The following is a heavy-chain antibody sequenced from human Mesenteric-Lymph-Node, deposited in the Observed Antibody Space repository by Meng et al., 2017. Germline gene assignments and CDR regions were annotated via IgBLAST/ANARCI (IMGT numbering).Heavy chain of an antibody. V-gene: IGHV4-31*03. D-gene: IGHD6-19*01. CDR2: IYYSGST. J-gene: IGHJ4*02. Sequence: QVQLQESGPGLSKPSQTLSLPCTVSGGSGSSGGYDWTWIRQHPGKGLEWFGHIYYSGSTFYNPSLKRRVIISIDTSKNQFSLNLRSVTAADTAVYYCARVSSGWDYFDYWGQGTLVTVSS. CDR3: ARVSSGWDYFDY. CDR1: GGSGSSGGYD.